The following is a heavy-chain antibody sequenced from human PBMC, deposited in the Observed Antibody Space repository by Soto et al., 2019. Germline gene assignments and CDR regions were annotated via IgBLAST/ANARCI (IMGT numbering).Heavy chain of an antibody. CDR3: ARAGANYYDSNGYTYYFDY. CDR1: GGSISSGDYY. J-gene: IGHJ4*02. Sequence: SETLSLTCTVSGGSISSGDYYWSWIRQPPGKGLEGIGYIYYSGSTYYNPSLKSRVTISVDTSKNQFSLKLSSVTAADTAVYYCARAGANYYDSNGYTYYFDYWGQGTLVTVSS. CDR2: IYYSGST. D-gene: IGHD3-22*01. V-gene: IGHV4-30-4*01.